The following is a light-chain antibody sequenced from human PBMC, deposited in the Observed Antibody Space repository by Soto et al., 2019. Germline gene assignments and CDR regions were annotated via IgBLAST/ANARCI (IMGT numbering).Light chain of an antibody. CDR2: LDSDGSH. CDR3: QTWGTGIHVV. CDR1: SGHSSYA. Sequence: QSVLTQSPSASASLGASVKLTCTLSSGHSSYAIAWHQQQPEKGPRYLMKLDSDGSHTKGDAIPDRFSGSSSGAERYLTISSLQSEDEAGYYCQTWGTGIHVVFGGGTKVTVL. J-gene: IGLJ2*01. V-gene: IGLV4-69*01.